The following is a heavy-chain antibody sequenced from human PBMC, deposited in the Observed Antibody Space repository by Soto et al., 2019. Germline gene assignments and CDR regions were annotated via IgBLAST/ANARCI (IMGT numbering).Heavy chain of an antibody. J-gene: IGHJ5*02. CDR1: GGTFSSYA. V-gene: IGHV1-69*13. CDR3: AISSHAYCSSTSCSLARFDP. D-gene: IGHD2-2*01. Sequence: SVKVSCKASGGTFSSYAISWVRQAPGQGLEWMGGIIPIFGTANYAQKFQGRVTITADESTSTAYMELSSQRSEDTAVYYCAISSHAYCSSTSCSLARFDPWGQGTLVTVSS. CDR2: IIPIFGTA.